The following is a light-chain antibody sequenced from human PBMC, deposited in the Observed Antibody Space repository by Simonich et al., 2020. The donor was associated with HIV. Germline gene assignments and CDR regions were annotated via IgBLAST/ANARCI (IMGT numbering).Light chain of an antibody. J-gene: IGKJ4*01. CDR2: AAS. CDR1: QSISSY. Sequence: DIQMTQSPSSLSASVGKRVTITCRASQSISSYLNWYQEKPGKAPKLLIYAASSLQSVVPSRFSGSGSGTDFTLTITSLQPEDFATYYWQQSYSTPLTFGGGTKVEIK. CDR3: QQSYSTPLT. V-gene: IGKV1-39*01.